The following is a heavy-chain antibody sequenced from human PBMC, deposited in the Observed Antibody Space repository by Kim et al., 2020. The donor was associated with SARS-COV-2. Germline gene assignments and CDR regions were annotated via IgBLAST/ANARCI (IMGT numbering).Heavy chain of an antibody. Sequence: SETLSLTCAVSGGSISSSNWWSWVRQPPGKGLEWIGEIYHSGSTNYNPSLKSRVTISVDKSKNQFSLKLSSVTAADTAVYYCARGCSSTRCGWFDPWGQGTLVTVSS. CDR2: IYHSGST. J-gene: IGHJ5*02. V-gene: IGHV4-4*02. D-gene: IGHD2-2*01. CDR3: ARGCSSTRCGWFDP. CDR1: GGSISSSNW.